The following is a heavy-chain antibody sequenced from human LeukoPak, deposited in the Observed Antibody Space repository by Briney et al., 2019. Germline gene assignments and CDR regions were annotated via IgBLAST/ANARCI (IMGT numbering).Heavy chain of an antibody. CDR3: ARDWLDDYDYVWGSYRVIAFDI. CDR1: GFTVSSNE. D-gene: IGHD3-16*02. Sequence: PGGSLRLSCAASGFTVSSNEMSWVRQAPGKGLEWVSSISGGSTYYADSRKGRFTISRDNSKNTLHLQMNSLRAEDTAVYYCARDWLDDYDYVWGSYRVIAFDIWGQGTMVTVSS. V-gene: IGHV3-38-3*01. CDR2: ISGGST. J-gene: IGHJ3*02.